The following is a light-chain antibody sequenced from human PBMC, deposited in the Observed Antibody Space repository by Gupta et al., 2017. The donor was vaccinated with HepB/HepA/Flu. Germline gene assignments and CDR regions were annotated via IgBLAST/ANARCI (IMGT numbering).Light chain of an antibody. CDR1: SSDVGGYNS. V-gene: IGLV2-14*03. Sequence: QSALTQPASVSGSPGQSITISCTGTSSDVGGYNSVSWYQQHPGKAPKLMIYDVSNRPSGVSNRFSGSQSDNTASLTISGLQAEDEADYFCSSYAPTFTLLFGGGTKLTVL. J-gene: IGLJ3*02. CDR2: DVS. CDR3: SSYAPTFTLL.